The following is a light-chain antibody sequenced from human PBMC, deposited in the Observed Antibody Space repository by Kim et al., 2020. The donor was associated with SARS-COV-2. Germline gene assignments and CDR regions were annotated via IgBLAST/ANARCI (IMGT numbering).Light chain of an antibody. CDR1: QSISSY. CDR3: QQSYSTPRT. J-gene: IGKJ1*01. CDR2: AAS. Sequence: DIQMTQSPSSLSASVGDRVTITCRASQSISSYLNWYQQRPGEAPYLLISAASTLQSGVPSRFSGSGSGTAFTLTISSLQPEDFATYYCQQSYSTPRTFGQGTKVDIK. V-gene: IGKV1-39*01.